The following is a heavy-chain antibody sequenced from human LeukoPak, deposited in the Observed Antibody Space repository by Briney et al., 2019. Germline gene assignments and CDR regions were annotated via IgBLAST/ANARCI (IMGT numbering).Heavy chain of an antibody. J-gene: IGHJ4*01. Sequence: PGGSLRLSCAASGFTFSNSAMSRVRQAPGKGLEWVSTLSGSGITTYYADSVKGRFTISRDNSKNTLYLRMNSLRAEDTAVYYCAKGIYSSGWSYFDYWGHGTLVTVSS. CDR1: GFTFSNSA. V-gene: IGHV3-23*01. D-gene: IGHD6-19*01. CDR2: LSGSGITT. CDR3: AKGIYSSGWSYFDY.